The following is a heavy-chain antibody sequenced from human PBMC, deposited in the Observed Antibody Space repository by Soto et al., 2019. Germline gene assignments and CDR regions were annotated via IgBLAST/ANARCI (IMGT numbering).Heavy chain of an antibody. Sequence: GSSLGLSCAASGFTFSSYAMSWVRQGPGTGLEWVSAISGSGGSTYYADSVKGLFPISRDNSKNTLYLQMKSLRAEDTAVYYCAKTYGYSYGYGHWYFDLWGRGTLVTVSS. D-gene: IGHD5-18*01. CDR1: GFTFSSYA. CDR3: AKTYGYSYGYGHWYFDL. V-gene: IGHV3-23*01. CDR2: ISGSGGST. J-gene: IGHJ2*01.